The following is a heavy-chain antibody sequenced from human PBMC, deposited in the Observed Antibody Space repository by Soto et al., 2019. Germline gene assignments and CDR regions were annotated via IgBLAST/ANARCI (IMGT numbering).Heavy chain of an antibody. CDR3: AKGAGYSYGF. CDR2: ISYDGSNK. V-gene: IGHV3-30*18. D-gene: IGHD5-18*01. Sequence: ESGGGVVQPGRSLRLSCAASGFTFSSYGMHWVRQAPGKGLEWVAVISYDGSNKYYADSVKGRFTISRDNSKNTLYLQMNSLRAEDTAVYYCAKGAGYSYGFWGQGTLVTVSS. CDR1: GFTFSSYG. J-gene: IGHJ4*02.